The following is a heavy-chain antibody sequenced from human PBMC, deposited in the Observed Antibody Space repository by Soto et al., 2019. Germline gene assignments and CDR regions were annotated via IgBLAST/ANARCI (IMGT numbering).Heavy chain of an antibody. V-gene: IGHV3-74*01. D-gene: IGHD3-9*01. CDR1: GFPFSSYW. CDR3: AREYYGLLTGYYTDY. J-gene: IGHJ4*02. Sequence: EVQLVESGGDLVQRGGSLRLSCAASGFPFSSYWMHWVRHTPGTGLALVARISGDGVTTYYADSVTGRFTVYRHNAKHTLSLPISGLRAEDTGVDYCAREYYGLLTGYYTDYWGQGTLVSVAS. CDR2: ISGDGVTT.